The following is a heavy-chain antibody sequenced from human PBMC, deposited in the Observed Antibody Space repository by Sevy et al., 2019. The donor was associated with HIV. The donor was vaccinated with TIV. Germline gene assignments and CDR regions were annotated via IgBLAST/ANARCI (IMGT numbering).Heavy chain of an antibody. CDR2: MNPNIGST. CDR1: GYTFNLLD. D-gene: IGHD2-15*01. CDR3: ARGIQVGVDY. J-gene: IGHJ4*02. V-gene: IGHV1-8*01. Sequence: ASVKVSCKASGYTFNLLDINWVRQAPGQGPEWMGWMNPNIGSTGYAQKFQGRVTMTRDTSISTAYMELSSLTSEDTAVYYCARGIQVGVDYWGQGTLVTVSS.